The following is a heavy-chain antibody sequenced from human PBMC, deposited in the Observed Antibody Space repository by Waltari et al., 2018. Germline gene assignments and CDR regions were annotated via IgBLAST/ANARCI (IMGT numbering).Heavy chain of an antibody. CDR3: ASAAAGTRIDAFDI. D-gene: IGHD6-13*01. V-gene: IGHV1-2*06. Sequence: QVQLVQSGAEVKKPGASVKVSCKASGYTFTGYYMHWVRQAPGQGLEWMGRINPNSGGTNYAQKFQGRFTISRDNAKNSLYLQMNSLRAEDTAVYYCASAAAGTRIDAFDIWGQGTMVTVSS. J-gene: IGHJ3*02. CDR2: INPNSGGT. CDR1: GYTFTGYY.